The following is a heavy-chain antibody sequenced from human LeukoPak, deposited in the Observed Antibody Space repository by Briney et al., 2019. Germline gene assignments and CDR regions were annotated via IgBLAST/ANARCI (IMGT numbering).Heavy chain of an antibody. J-gene: IGHJ3*02. CDR1: GFTFSSYA. CDR2: ISGSGGST. CDR3: AKEEYYYDSSGYLGAFDI. D-gene: IGHD3-22*01. Sequence: GGSLRLSCAASGFTFSSYAMSWVRQAPGKGLEWVSDISGSGGSTYYADSVKGRFTISRDNSKNTLYLQMNSLRAEDTAVYHCAKEEYYYDSSGYLGAFDIWGQGTMVTVSS. V-gene: IGHV3-23*01.